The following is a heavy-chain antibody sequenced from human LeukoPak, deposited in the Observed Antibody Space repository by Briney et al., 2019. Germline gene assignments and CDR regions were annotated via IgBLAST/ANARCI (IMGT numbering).Heavy chain of an antibody. D-gene: IGHD6-19*01. CDR2: ITPSSSYT. V-gene: IGHV3-11*05. CDR3: AKDRGSSGWIVDY. Sequence: GSLRLSCAASGFTFRDYYMTWIRQTPGKGLEWISYITPSSSYTNYADSVKGRFTISRDNSKNTLYLQLNSLRAEDTAVYYCAKDRGSSGWIVDYWGQGTLVTVSS. CDR1: GFTFRDYY. J-gene: IGHJ4*02.